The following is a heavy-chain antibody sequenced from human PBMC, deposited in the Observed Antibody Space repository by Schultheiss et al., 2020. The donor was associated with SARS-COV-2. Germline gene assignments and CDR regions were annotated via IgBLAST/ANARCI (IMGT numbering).Heavy chain of an antibody. CDR3: ARAGLGPLDY. J-gene: IGHJ4*02. V-gene: IGHV3-23*01. CDR2: ISGYGGST. Sequence: GGSLRLSCAASGFTFSSYWMHWVRQAPGKGLEWVSAISGYGGSTYYADSVKGRFTISRDNSKNTLYLQMNSLRAEDTAVYYCARAGLGPLDYWGQGTLVTVSS. D-gene: IGHD6-19*01. CDR1: GFTFSSYW.